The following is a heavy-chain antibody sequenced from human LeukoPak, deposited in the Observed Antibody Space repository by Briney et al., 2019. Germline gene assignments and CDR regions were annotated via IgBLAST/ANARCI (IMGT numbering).Heavy chain of an antibody. J-gene: IGHJ4*02. V-gene: IGHV3-74*01. CDR1: GFTFSSYG. D-gene: IGHD1-20*01. Sequence: GGSLRLSCAASGFTFSSYGMHWVSQAPGKGLEWVSRIKSDGITITYADSVKGRFTISRDNAKNTLYLQMNSLRAEDTAVYYCLRDLNWSLDQWGQGTLVTVSS. CDR3: LRDLNWSLDQ. CDR2: IKSDGITI.